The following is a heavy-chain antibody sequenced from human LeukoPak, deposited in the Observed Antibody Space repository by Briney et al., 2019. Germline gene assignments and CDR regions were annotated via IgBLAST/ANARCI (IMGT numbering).Heavy chain of an antibody. CDR2: IYYSGST. Sequence: KTSETLSLTCTVSGGSISSYYWSWIRQPPGKGLEWIGYIYYSGSTNYNPSLKSRVTISVDTSKNQFSLKLSSVTAVATAVYYCARDGMATIDTWGQGTLVTVSS. CDR3: ARDGMATIDT. CDR1: GGSISSYY. J-gene: IGHJ5*02. V-gene: IGHV4-59*01. D-gene: IGHD5-24*01.